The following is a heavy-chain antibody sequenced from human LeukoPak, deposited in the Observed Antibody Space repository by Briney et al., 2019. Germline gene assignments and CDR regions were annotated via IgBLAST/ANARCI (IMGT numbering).Heavy chain of an antibody. CDR2: IIPILGIA. CDR1: GGTFSSYA. Sequence: SMKVSCKASGGTFSSYAISWVRQAPGQGLEWMGRIIPILGIANYAQKFQGRVTITADKSTSTAYMELSSLRSEDTAVYYCARESYYYGSGSYYNPPYYYGMDVWGQGTTVTVSS. CDR3: ARESYYYGSGSYYNPPYYYGMDV. J-gene: IGHJ6*02. D-gene: IGHD3-10*01. V-gene: IGHV1-69*04.